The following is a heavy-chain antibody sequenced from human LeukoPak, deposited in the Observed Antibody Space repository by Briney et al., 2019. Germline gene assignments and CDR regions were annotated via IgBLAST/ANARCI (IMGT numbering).Heavy chain of an antibody. V-gene: IGHV3-7*03. Sequence: PGGSLRLSCAVSGFSLSSYWMSWLRQAQGKELEWVANIKQDGSEKYYVDSVKGRFTISRDNAKNSLYLQMNSLRAEDTAVYYCARDMVLITAAPPFKSWAQGTLSTV. CDR3: ARDMVLITAAPPFKS. J-gene: IGHJ4*02. D-gene: IGHD2-2*01. CDR1: GFSLSSYW. CDR2: IKQDGSEK.